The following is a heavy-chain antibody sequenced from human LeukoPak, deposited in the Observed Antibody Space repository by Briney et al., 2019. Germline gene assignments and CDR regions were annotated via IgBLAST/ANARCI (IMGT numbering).Heavy chain of an antibody. CDR1: GDSVSSNSAA. CDR2: TYYRSKWYN. Sequence: SQTLSLTCAISGDSVSSNSAAWSWIRQSPSRGLKWLGRTYYRSKWYNDYAVSVKSRITVNPDTSKNQFSLQLNSVTPEDTAVYYCARGSEVGATAEYFQHWGQGTLVTVSS. D-gene: IGHD1-26*01. V-gene: IGHV6-1*01. CDR3: ARGSEVGATAEYFQH. J-gene: IGHJ1*01.